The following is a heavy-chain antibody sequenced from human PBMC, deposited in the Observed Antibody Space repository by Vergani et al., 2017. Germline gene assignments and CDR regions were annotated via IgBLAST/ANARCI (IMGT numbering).Heavy chain of an antibody. CDR1: GFTFSSYG. J-gene: IGHJ3*02. CDR3: AKDLGYSSSPWDAFDI. D-gene: IGHD6-13*01. V-gene: IGHV3-30*18. Sequence: QVQLGESGGGVVQPGRSLRLSCAASGFTFSSYGMHWVRQAPGKGLEWVAVISYDGSNKYYADSVKGRFTISRDNSKNTLYLQMNSLKTEDTAVYYCAKDLGYSSSPWDAFDIWGQGTMVTVSS. CDR2: ISYDGSNK.